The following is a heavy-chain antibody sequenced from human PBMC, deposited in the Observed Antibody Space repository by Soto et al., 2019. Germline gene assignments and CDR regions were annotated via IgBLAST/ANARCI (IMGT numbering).Heavy chain of an antibody. J-gene: IGHJ4*02. Sequence: GSLSLSCAAAGFTFSDYYMSWIRQAPGKGLEWVSYISSSGSTIYYADSVKGRFTISRDNAKNSLYLQMNSLRAEDTAVYYCANIRYGDYAPEYWGQGTLVTVSS. D-gene: IGHD4-17*01. CDR3: ANIRYGDYAPEY. CDR1: GFTFSDYY. V-gene: IGHV3-11*01. CDR2: ISSSGSTI.